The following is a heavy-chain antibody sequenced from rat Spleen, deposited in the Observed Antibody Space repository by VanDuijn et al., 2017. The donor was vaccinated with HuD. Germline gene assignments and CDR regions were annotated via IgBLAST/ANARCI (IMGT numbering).Heavy chain of an antibody. CDR1: GFTFSTYG. J-gene: IGHJ2*01. CDR3: TTGGLRD. CDR2: ISYDGVNT. V-gene: IGHV5-20*01. Sequence: EVQLVESGGGLVQPGRSMKLSCAVSGFTFSTYGMAWVRQAPKKGLDWVAYISYDGVNTYYRDSVKGRFTISRDNTKSTLYLQMDSLRSEDTATYYCTTGGLRDWGQGVMVTVSS. D-gene: IGHD1-11*01.